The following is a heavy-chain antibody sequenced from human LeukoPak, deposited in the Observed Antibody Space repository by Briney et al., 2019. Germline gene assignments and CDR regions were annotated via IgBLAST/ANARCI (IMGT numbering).Heavy chain of an antibody. CDR3: ARGGYSYGYGPVREYNWFDP. Sequence: ASVKVSCKASGYTFTGYYMHWVRQAPGQGLEWMGWINPNSGGTNYAQKFQGRVTMTRDTSISTAYMELSRLRSDDTAVYYCARGGYSYGYGPVREYNWFDPWGQGTLVTVSS. CDR1: GYTFTGYY. J-gene: IGHJ5*02. V-gene: IGHV1-2*02. D-gene: IGHD5-18*01. CDR2: INPNSGGT.